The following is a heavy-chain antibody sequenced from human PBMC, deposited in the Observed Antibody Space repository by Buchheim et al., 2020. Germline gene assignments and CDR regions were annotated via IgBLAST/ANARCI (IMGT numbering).Heavy chain of an antibody. J-gene: IGHJ4*02. D-gene: IGHD3-22*01. CDR1: GGSISSSSYY. Sequence: QLQLQESGPGLVKPSETLSLTCTVSGGSISSSSYYWGWVRQPPGKGLVWIGSIYYSGSTYYNPSLQSRVTISVDTSKNQFSLKLSSVTAADTAVYYCAYYYDSSGYAWYWGQGTL. V-gene: IGHV4-39*01. CDR3: AYYYDSSGYAWY. CDR2: IYYSGST.